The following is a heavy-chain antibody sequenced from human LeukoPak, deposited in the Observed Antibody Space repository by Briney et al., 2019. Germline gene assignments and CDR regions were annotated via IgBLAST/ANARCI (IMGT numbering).Heavy chain of an antibody. D-gene: IGHD3-10*01. J-gene: IGHJ3*02. CDR1: GGSISSYY. Sequence: SETLSLTCTVSGGSISSYYWSWVRQPPGKGLEWIGYIYYSGDTTYNPSLKSRVTISVDTSKNQFSLKLSSVTAADTAIYYCARVYSGSGSYAGYDAFDIWGQGTMVTVSS. CDR2: IYYSGDT. CDR3: ARVYSGSGSYAGYDAFDI. V-gene: IGHV4-59*08.